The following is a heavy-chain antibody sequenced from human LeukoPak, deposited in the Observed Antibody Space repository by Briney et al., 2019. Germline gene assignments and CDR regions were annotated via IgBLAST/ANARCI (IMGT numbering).Heavy chain of an antibody. V-gene: IGHV1-18*01. CDR3: ASNRMVRGVISVY. Sequence: ASVKVSCKASGYTFTSYGISWVRQAPGQGLEWMGWISAYNGNTNYAQKLQGRVTITADESTSTAYMELSSLRSEDTAVYYCASNRMVRGVISVYWGQGTLVTVSS. CDR1: GYTFTSYG. CDR2: ISAYNGNT. J-gene: IGHJ4*02. D-gene: IGHD3-10*01.